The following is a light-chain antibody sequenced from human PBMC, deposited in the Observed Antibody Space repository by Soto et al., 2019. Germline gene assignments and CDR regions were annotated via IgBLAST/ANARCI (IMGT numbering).Light chain of an antibody. J-gene: IGKJ2*01. Sequence: VLTQSPGTLSLSPGERATLSCRASPYVYGRYLAWYQQKPGQAPRLVIYGASGRATCIPDRFSGSGSGTDFTLTISRLEPEDFAVYYCQQYGSSPPYTFGQGTKVEMK. CDR1: PYVYGRY. CDR3: QQYGSSPPYT. V-gene: IGKV3-20*01. CDR2: GAS.